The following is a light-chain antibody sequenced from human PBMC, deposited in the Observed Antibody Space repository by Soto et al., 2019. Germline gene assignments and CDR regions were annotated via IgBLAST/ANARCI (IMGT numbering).Light chain of an antibody. CDR2: LEGSGSY. Sequence: QLVLTQSSSASASLASSVNLTCTLSSGHSSYIIAWHQQQPGKAPRYLMKLEGSGSYNKGSGVPDRFSGSSSGADRYLIISNLQFEDEADYYCETWDSNIHWVFGGGTKLTVL. J-gene: IGLJ3*02. CDR1: SGHSSYI. V-gene: IGLV4-60*02. CDR3: ETWDSNIHWV.